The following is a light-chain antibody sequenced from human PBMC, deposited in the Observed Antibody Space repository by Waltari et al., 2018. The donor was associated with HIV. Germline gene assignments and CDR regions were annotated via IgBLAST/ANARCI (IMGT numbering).Light chain of an antibody. V-gene: IGLV1-47*01. CDR2: KND. CDR1: SSNIEFNY. Sequence: QSVLTQPPSASGTPGPRVTISCSGSSSNIEFNYVYWYQQVPGTAPKLLIYKNDQCPSGVPDRFSASKSGTSASLVISGLRSEDEADYYCAAWDDRLSGRVFGTGTRVTVL. CDR3: AAWDDRLSGRV. J-gene: IGLJ1*01.